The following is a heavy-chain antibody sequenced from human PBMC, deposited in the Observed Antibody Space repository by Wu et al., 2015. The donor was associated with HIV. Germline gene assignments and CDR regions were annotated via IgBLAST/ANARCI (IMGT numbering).Heavy chain of an antibody. CDR3: ARDPKNDPRSSITMVRRSYYYGMDV. V-gene: IGHV1-69*13. J-gene: IGHJ6*02. Sequence: QVQLVQSGAEVKKPGSSVKVSCKASGGTFSSYAISWVRQAPGQGLEWMGRIIPIFGTANYAQKFQGRVTITADESTSTAYMELSSLRSEDTAVYYCARDPKNDPRSSITMVRRSYYYGMDVWGQGTTVTVSS. D-gene: IGHD3-10*01. CDR2: IIPIFGTA. CDR1: GGTFSSYA.